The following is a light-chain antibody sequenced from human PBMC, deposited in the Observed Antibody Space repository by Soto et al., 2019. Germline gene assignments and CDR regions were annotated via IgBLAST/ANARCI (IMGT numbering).Light chain of an antibody. CDR2: AAF. Sequence: DIQMTQSPSSLSASVGDRVTITYRASQGIGNDLGWYQQKSGQAPKRLIYAAFSLESGVPSRFSGSGSGPEFTLTIYSLQPEDFATYFCLQYNAYPLTFGGGTKVEIK. CDR3: LQYNAYPLT. CDR1: QGIGND. J-gene: IGKJ4*01. V-gene: IGKV1-17*01.